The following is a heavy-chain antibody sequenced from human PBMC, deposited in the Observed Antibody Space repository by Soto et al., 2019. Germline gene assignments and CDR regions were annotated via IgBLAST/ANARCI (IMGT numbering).Heavy chain of an antibody. CDR2: IYYSGST. D-gene: IGHD4-17*01. CDR1: GGSISSGGYY. J-gene: IGHJ4*02. Sequence: SETLSLTCTVSGGSISSGGYYWILIRQHPGKGREWIGYIYYSGSTYYNPSLKSRVTISVDTSKNQFSLKLSSVTAADTAVYYCASYMTTVTTGFDYWGQGTLVTVSS. V-gene: IGHV4-31*03. CDR3: ASYMTTVTTGFDY.